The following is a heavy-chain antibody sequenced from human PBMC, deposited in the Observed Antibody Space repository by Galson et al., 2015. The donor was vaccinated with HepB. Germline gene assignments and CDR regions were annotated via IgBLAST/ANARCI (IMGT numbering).Heavy chain of an antibody. J-gene: IGHJ3*01. CDR2: IYYSGST. Sequence: ILSLSCSVSGGSISSGDHCWRWIRQQPGKGLEWIGYIYYSGSTYYNPSLKSRITISVDTSKNQFSLNLLSVTAADTDVYYSGRGGDIVVVPTAIGAFDFWGQGTMVTVSS. V-gene: IGHV4-31*03. D-gene: IGHD2-2*01. CDR3: GRGGDIVVVPTAIGAFDF. CDR1: GGSISSGDHC.